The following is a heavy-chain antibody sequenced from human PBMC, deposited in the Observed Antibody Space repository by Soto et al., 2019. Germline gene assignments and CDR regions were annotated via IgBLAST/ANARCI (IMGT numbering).Heavy chain of an antibody. J-gene: IGHJ4*02. Sequence: SVKASYKASGYTFSDYGVSWVRQAPGQVLEWMGWIRPKNGDTNYAQKFRGRVTMTADTGTSTVYLDLRSLKSDDTAVYYCARERSDLPPDHWGQGTQVTVSS. CDR2: IRPKNGDT. CDR3: ARERSDLPPDH. V-gene: IGHV1-18*01. D-gene: IGHD1-26*01. CDR1: GYTFSDYG.